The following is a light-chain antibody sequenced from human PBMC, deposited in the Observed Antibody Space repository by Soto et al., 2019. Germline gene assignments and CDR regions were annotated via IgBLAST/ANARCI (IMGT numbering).Light chain of an antibody. Sequence: NVVTQSPATLALSPGEKATLSRRAGQSLNIYFAWYHQEPGQAPRLLIYDASIRATGIPARFSGSGSGTDFTLTISSLEPEDFAVYYCQQSYSWSRTFGGGTKVDIK. V-gene: IGKV3-11*01. CDR2: DAS. CDR3: QQSYSWSRT. J-gene: IGKJ4*01. CDR1: QSLNIY.